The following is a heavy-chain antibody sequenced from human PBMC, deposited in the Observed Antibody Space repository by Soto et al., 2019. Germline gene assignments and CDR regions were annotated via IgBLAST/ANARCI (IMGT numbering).Heavy chain of an antibody. V-gene: IGHV1-69*01. J-gene: IGHJ6*02. D-gene: IGHD3-10*01. CDR3: ARVLYYGSGSYSPYGMDV. CDR2: VSSPFRTS. CDR1: GVSFNNNG. Sequence: QVQLVQSGAEVKKPGSSVKVSCKTSGVSFNNNGIGWVRQAPGHGREWMGGVSSPFRTSNYARKFQGRISITADASTGTVNMELSSLTSEDTAQYYCARVLYYGSGSYSPYGMDVWGQGTMVTVSS.